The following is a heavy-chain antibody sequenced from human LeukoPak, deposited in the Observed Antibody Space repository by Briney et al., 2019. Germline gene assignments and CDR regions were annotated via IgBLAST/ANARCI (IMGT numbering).Heavy chain of an antibody. J-gene: IGHJ4*02. Sequence: GGSLRLSCAASGFTFSSYLMSWVRQAPGKGLEWVANIKQDGSEKYYVDSVKGRFTISRDNAKNSLYLQMNSLRAEDTAVYYCARVYGDYGGYFDYWGQGTLVTVSS. V-gene: IGHV3-7*01. CDR2: IKQDGSEK. CDR3: ARVYGDYGGYFDY. D-gene: IGHD4-17*01. CDR1: GFTFSSYL.